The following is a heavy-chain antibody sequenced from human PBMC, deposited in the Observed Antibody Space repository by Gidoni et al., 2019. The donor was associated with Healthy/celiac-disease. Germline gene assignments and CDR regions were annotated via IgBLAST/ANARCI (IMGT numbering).Heavy chain of an antibody. V-gene: IGHV4-39*01. D-gene: IGHD3-22*01. J-gene: IGHJ4*02. CDR1: GGSISSSSYY. Sequence: QLQLQESGPGLVKPSETLSLTCTVSGGSISSSSYYWGWIRQPPGKGCEWFGSIYYSGSTYFNPSLKSRVTISVDTSKNQFSLKLSSVTAADTAVYYCARFYPDYYDSSGYYVDYWGQGTLVTVSS. CDR3: ARFYPDYYDSSGYYVDY. CDR2: IYYSGST.